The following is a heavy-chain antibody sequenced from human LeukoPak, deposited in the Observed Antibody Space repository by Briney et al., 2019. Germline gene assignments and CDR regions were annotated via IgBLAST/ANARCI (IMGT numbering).Heavy chain of an antibody. CDR3: ASEYGSGSYYNVDRFDY. J-gene: IGHJ4*02. CDR2: IFYSETT. V-gene: IGHV4-39*01. D-gene: IGHD3-10*01. Sequence: SETLSLTCTVSGGSISSSDYYWGWIRQPPGKGLEWIGSIFYSETTYYNPSLKSRVTISVDTSKNQFSLKLSSVTAADTAVYYCASEYGSGSYYNVDRFDYWGQGTLVTVSS. CDR1: GGSISSSDYY.